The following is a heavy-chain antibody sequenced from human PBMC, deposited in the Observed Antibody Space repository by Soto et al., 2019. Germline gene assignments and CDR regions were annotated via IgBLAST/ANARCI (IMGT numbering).Heavy chain of an antibody. V-gene: IGHV2-5*01. D-gene: IGHD6-13*01. J-gene: IGHJ2*01. CDR1: GFSLSTSGVG. CDR2: IYWNGDK. CDR3: AHKGYSRRRWYLDL. Sequence: QITLKESGPTLVKPTQTLTLTCTFSGFSLSTSGVGVGWIRQPPGKALEWLALIYWNGDKRYSPSLKSRLTTTKDTSNNQVALTMTNLDPVDTPTYYCAHKGYSRRRWYLDLWGRGTLVTVSS.